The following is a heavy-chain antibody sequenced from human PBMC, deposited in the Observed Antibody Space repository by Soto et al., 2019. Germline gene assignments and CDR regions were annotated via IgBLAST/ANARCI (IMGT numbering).Heavy chain of an antibody. D-gene: IGHD3-22*01. Sequence: PGGSLRLSCAASGFTFSNAWINWVRQAPGKGLEWVGRIKSKTDGGTTDYAEPVKGRFAISRDDSNNMVYLQMNSLKIEDTAIYYCTTDSYITSIIVRFDYWGHGTLVTVSS. CDR3: TTDSYITSIIVRFDY. J-gene: IGHJ4*01. CDR2: IKSKTDGGTT. CDR1: GFTFSNAW. V-gene: IGHV3-15*07.